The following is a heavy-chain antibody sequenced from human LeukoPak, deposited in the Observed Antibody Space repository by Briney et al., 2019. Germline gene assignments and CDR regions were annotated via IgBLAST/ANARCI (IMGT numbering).Heavy chain of an antibody. D-gene: IGHD1-7*01. J-gene: IGHJ4*02. CDR2: IYYSGST. V-gene: IGHV4-39*07. CDR1: GGSISSSSYY. CDR3: ARVPAGNWNLYFDY. Sequence: PSETLSLTCTVSGGSISSSSYYWGWIRQPPGKGLEWIGSIYYSGSTYYNPSLKSRVTISVDTSKNQFSLKLSSVTAADTAVYYCARVPAGNWNLYFDYWGQGTLVTVSS.